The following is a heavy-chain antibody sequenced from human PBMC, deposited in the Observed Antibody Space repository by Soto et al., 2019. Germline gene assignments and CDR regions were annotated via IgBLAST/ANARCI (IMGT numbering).Heavy chain of an antibody. Sequence: VASVKVSCKASGGTFSSYAISWVRQAPGQGLEWMGGIIPIFGTANYAQKFQGRVTITADKSTSTAYMELSSLRSEDTAVYYCARDTPRITIFGMDVWGQGTTVTVSS. D-gene: IGHD3-3*01. V-gene: IGHV1-69*06. CDR2: IIPIFGTA. CDR3: ARDTPRITIFGMDV. J-gene: IGHJ6*02. CDR1: GGTFSSYA.